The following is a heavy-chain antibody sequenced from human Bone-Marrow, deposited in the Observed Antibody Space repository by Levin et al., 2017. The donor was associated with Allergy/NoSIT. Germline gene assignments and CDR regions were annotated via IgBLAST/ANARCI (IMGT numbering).Heavy chain of an antibody. CDR2: IKPDGSDR. Sequence: SCTASGFTSAYYWMNWVRQAPGKGLEWVANIKPDGSDRNYVDSVKGRFTISRDNANNSLYLQMNSLRVDDTAVYYCSRGSPSTFDYWGQGILVTVSS. CDR1: GFTSAYYW. V-gene: IGHV3-7*04. D-gene: IGHD2/OR15-2a*01. CDR3: SRGSPSTFDY. J-gene: IGHJ4*02.